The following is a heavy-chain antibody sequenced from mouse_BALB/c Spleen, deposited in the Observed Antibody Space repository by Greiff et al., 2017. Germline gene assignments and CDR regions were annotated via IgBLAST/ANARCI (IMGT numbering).Heavy chain of an antibody. CDR2: IDPANGNT. Sequence: EVKLMESGAELVKPGASVKLSCTASGFNIKDTYMHWVKQRPEQGLEWIGRIDPANGNTKYDPKFQGKATITADTSSNTAYLQLSSLTSEDTAVYYCAPYRYFDYWGQGTTLTVSS. V-gene: IGHV14-3*02. CDR3: APYRYFDY. D-gene: IGHD2-14*01. J-gene: IGHJ2*01. CDR1: GFNIKDTY.